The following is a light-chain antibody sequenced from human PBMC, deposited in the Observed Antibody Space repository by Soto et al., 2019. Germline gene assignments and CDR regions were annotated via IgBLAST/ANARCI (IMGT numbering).Light chain of an antibody. V-gene: IGKV3-20*01. J-gene: IGKJ1*01. CDR2: GAS. CDR1: QSVSNNY. CDR3: QQYGSSGT. Sequence: EIVLTQSRGTLSLSQGERATLSCRASQSVSNNYLAWYQQKPGQAPRLLIYGASNRAAGSPDRFSGSGSGTDFTLTISRLEPEDLAVYYCQQYGSSGTFGQGTKVDIK.